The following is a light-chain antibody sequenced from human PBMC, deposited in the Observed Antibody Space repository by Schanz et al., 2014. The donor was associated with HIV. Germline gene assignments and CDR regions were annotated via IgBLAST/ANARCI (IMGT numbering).Light chain of an antibody. CDR1: QSVSSSY. CDR2: GAS. J-gene: IGKJ1*01. Sequence: EIVLTQSPGTLSLSPGERATLSCRASQSVSSSYFAWYQQKPGQAPRLLIYGASSRATGIPDRFSGSGSGTDFTLTISRLEPEDFATYYCQQSYSTPPWTFGQGTKVEIK. V-gene: IGKV3-20*01. CDR3: QQSYSTPPWT.